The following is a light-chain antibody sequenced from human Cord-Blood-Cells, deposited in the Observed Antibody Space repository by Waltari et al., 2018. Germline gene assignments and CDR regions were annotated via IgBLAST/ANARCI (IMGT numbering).Light chain of an antibody. CDR3: QQRSNWPVT. CDR1: QSVSSY. Sequence: EIVLTQSPATLSLSPGERATLSCRASQSVSSYLAWYQQKPGQAPRLLIYEASNRTTGNPASFSGSGSGTDFTLTISRREPEDFAVYYCQQRSNWPVTLGGGTKVENK. J-gene: IGKJ4*01. V-gene: IGKV3-11*01. CDR2: EAS.